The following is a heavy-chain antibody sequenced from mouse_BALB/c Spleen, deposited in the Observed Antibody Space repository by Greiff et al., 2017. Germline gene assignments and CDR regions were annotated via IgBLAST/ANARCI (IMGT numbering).Heavy chain of an antibody. D-gene: IGHD1-1*01. CDR2: IWSGGST. CDR1: GFSLTSYG. CDR3: ARKWGTTVVAHWYFDG. V-gene: IGHV2-4-1*01. Sequence: VQLQQSGPGLVQPSQSLSITCTVSGFSLTSYGVHWVRPSPGKGLEWLGVIWSGGSTDYNAAFISRLSISKDNSKSQVFFKMNSLQADDTAIYYCARKWGTTVVAHWYFDGWGAGTTVTVSS. J-gene: IGHJ1*01.